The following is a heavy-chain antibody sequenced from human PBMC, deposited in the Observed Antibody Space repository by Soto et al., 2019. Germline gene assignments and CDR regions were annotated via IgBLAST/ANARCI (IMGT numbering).Heavy chain of an antibody. V-gene: IGHV4-31*11. J-gene: IGHJ5*02. CDR1: GGCITSGGYY. D-gene: IGHD2-21*02. CDR3: ARGETANTNWFDT. Sequence: SESRSLTCAVCGGCITSGGYYVLFIPHHTGKGRQWIGYIYYSGSTYYNPSLKSRVSISVDRSKRQFSLKLSYVTAADTAVYYCARGETANTNWFDTWAEGTLVTV. CDR2: IYYSGST.